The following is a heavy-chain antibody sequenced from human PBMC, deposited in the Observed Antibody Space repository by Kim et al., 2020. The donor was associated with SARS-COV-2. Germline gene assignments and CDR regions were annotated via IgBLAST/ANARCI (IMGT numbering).Heavy chain of an antibody. D-gene: IGHD7-27*01. Sequence: SETLSLTCAVSGLSFSSSYLSWIRQPPGKGLEWIGEINHNAITNYTPSLKSRVTISVNTTKNQFSLQLRPVTTAETAVYSLSRGSRDFVALTGYYYYG. CDR1: GLSFSSSY. CDR3: SRGSRDFVALTGYYYYG. J-gene: IGHJ6*01. CDR2: INHNAIT. V-gene: IGHV4-34*01.